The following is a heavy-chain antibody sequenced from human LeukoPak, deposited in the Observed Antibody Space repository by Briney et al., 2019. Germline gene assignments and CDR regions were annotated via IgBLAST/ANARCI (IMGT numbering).Heavy chain of an antibody. J-gene: IGHJ4*02. V-gene: IGHV3-30*03. Sequence: QSGGSLRLSCAPSGFTFSRHGMHWVRQAPGKGLEWVAIISNDGSRKYYAHSVEDRFTISRDNSKNTLYLQMDSLRAEDTAVYYCARDRAWNYFDYWGQGTLVTVSS. D-gene: IGHD3-3*01. CDR1: GFTFSRHG. CDR2: ISNDGSRK. CDR3: ARDRAWNYFDY.